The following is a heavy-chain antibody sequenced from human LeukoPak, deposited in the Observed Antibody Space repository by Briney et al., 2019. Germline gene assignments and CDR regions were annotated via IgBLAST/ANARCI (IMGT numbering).Heavy chain of an antibody. J-gene: IGHJ4*02. CDR1: GVSISSSIR. Sequence: SETLSLTCGVSGVSISSSIRWSWVRQPPGKGLEWIGEIHHEGSTKYSPSLKSRVTISVDKSKNQFSLKLNSMTAADTAVYYCTAQGGWYIDYWGQGTLVTVYS. D-gene: IGHD6-19*01. CDR2: IHHEGST. CDR3: TAQGGWYIDY. V-gene: IGHV4/OR15-8*01.